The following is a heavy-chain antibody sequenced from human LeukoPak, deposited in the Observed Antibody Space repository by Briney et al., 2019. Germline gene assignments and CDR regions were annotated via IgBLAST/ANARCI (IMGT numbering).Heavy chain of an antibody. CDR3: AKNAGYSYGLYYFDY. V-gene: IGHV3-23*01. J-gene: IGHJ4*02. CDR1: GFTFSSYG. D-gene: IGHD5-18*01. Sequence: GGSLRLSCAASGFTFSSYGMGWVCQAPGKGLEWVSAISGSGGSTYYADSVKGRFTISRDNSKNTLYLQMNSLRAEDTAVYYCAKNAGYSYGLYYFDYWGQGTLVTVSS. CDR2: ISGSGGST.